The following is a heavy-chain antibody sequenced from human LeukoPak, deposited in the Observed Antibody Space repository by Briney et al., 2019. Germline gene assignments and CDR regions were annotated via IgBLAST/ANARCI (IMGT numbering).Heavy chain of an antibody. D-gene: IGHD3-16*01. Sequence: SQTLSLTSALSGDSVSINSAAWNWVRQSPTRGLEWLGRTYYRSKWYNDYAVSVKGRITISADTSKNQFSLQLNSVTPEDTAVYYCARSISGLGDWGQGTLVTVSS. CDR3: ARSISGLGD. CDR2: TYYRSKWYN. J-gene: IGHJ4*02. CDR1: GDSVSINSAA. V-gene: IGHV6-1*01.